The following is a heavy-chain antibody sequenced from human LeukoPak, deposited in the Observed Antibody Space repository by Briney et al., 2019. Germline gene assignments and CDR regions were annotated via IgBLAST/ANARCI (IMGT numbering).Heavy chain of an antibody. CDR2: IHPTRSA. D-gene: IGHD6-13*01. J-gene: IGHJ5*02. CDR1: GGSMNNYY. V-gene: IGHV4-4*07. CDR3: ARATATVNWFDP. Sequence: SETLSLTCNVSGGSMNNYYWSWIRQSAGKGLEWIGRIHPTRSALYSPSLKSRVNMSVDTSKNQFSLKLSSVTAADAAVYYCARATATVNWFDPWGQGTLVTVSS.